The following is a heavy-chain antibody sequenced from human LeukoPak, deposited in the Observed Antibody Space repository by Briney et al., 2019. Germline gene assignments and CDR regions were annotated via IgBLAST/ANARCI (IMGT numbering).Heavy chain of an antibody. D-gene: IGHD6-19*01. J-gene: IGHJ3*02. V-gene: IGHV1-2*02. Sequence: ASVKVSCKASGYTFTGYYMHWVQQAPGQGLEWMGWINPNSGGTNYAQKFQGRVTMTRDTSISTAYMELSRLRSDDTAVYYCARDRLRGYSSGWYMNAFDIWGQGTMVTVSS. CDR1: GYTFTGYY. CDR2: INPNSGGT. CDR3: ARDRLRGYSSGWYMNAFDI.